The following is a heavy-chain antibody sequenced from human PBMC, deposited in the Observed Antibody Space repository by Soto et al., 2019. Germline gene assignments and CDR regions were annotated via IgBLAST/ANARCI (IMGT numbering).Heavy chain of an antibody. CDR3: ARGDREDIAVVVGVRPGEYGVDV. V-gene: IGHV3-30-3*01. Sequence: QVQLVESGGGVVQPGRSLRLSCAAAGCTFRNYAMHWVRQAPGKGLECVAVISYDGSNKFYRDYVKGRFTISRDNSKNTLYLQINSLTYEDTAVYYCARGDREDIAVVVGVRPGEYGVDVWGQGTTVTVSS. D-gene: IGHD2-15*01. CDR2: ISYDGSNK. CDR1: GCTFRNYA. J-gene: IGHJ6*02.